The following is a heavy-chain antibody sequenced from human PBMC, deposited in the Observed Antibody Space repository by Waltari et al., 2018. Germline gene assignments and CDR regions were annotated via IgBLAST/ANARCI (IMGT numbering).Heavy chain of an antibody. V-gene: IGHV1-8*03. D-gene: IGHD1-1*01. CDR1: GYTFTSYD. CDR2: MNPNSGNT. CDR3: ARGRFEYGSGTGFDY. J-gene: IGHJ4*02. Sequence: QVQLVQSGAEVKKPGASVKVSCKASGYTFTSYDINWVRQANGQGLEWMGWMNPNSGNTGYAQKFQGRVTITRNTSISTAYMERSSLISEDTAVYYCARGRFEYGSGTGFDYWGQGTLVTVSS.